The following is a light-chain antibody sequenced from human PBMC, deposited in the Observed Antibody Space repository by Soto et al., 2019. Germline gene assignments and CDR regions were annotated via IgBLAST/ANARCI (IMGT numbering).Light chain of an antibody. Sequence: EIVMTQSPATLSVSPGERATLPCRASQSVSSNLAWYQQKPGQAPRLLIYGASTRATGIPARFSGSGSGTEFTLTISSLQSEDFAVYYCQQYNNWPLTFGQGTRLAIK. J-gene: IGKJ5*01. CDR3: QQYNNWPLT. CDR2: GAS. V-gene: IGKV3-15*01. CDR1: QSVSSN.